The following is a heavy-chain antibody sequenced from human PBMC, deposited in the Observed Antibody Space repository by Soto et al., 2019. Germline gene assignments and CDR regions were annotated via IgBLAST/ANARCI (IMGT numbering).Heavy chain of an antibody. Sequence: SETLSLTCTVSGGSISSSSYCWGWIRQPPGKGLEWIGSIYYSGSTYYNPSLKSRVTISVDTSKNQFSLKLSSLAAAGTAVYYCAGHLVAVGVSIFGVGRYPQRNWFDPWSQGTVVAVSS. CDR1: GGSISSSSYC. CDR2: IYYSGST. V-gene: IGHV4-39*01. CDR3: AGHLVAVGVSIFGVGRYPQRNWFDP. J-gene: IGHJ5*02. D-gene: IGHD3-3*01.